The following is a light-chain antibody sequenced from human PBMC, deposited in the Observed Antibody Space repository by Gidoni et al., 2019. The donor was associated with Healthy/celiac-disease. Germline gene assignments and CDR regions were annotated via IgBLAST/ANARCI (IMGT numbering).Light chain of an antibody. CDR3: QQYNNWPRT. J-gene: IGKJ3*01. Sequence: EIVLTQSPATLSVSPGERATLACRASQSVSSNFAGYQQKPGQAPRLLIYGSSTRATGIPARFSGSGSGTEFTLTISSLQSEDFAVYYCQQYNNWPRTFGPGTKVDIK. CDR1: QSVSSN. V-gene: IGKV3-15*01. CDR2: GSS.